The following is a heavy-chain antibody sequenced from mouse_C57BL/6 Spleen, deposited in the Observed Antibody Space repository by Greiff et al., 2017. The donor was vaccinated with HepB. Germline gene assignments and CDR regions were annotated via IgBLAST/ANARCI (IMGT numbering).Heavy chain of an antibody. J-gene: IGHJ2*01. D-gene: IGHD1-1*01. CDR1: GFTFSNYW. CDR2: IRLKSDNYAT. Sequence: EVQRVESGGGLVQPGGSMKLSCVASGFTFSNYWMNWVRQSPEKGLEWVAQIRLKSDNYATHYAESVKGRFTISRDDSKSSVYLQMNNLRAEDTGIYYCTLITTVVADFDYWGQGTTLTVSS. CDR3: TLITTVVADFDY. V-gene: IGHV6-3*01.